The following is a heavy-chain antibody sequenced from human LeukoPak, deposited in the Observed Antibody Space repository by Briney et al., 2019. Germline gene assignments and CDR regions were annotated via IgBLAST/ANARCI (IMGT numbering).Heavy chain of an antibody. CDR3: ARAPLWGGTLFFDY. J-gene: IGHJ4*02. Sequence: SETLSLTCTVSGGSISSYYWSWIRQPPGKGLEWIGYIYYSGSTNYNPSLKSRVTISVDASKNQFSLKLSSVTAADTAVYYCARAPLWGGTLFFDYWGQGTLVTVSS. CDR2: IYYSGST. D-gene: IGHD3-3*01. CDR1: GGSISSYY. V-gene: IGHV4-59*01.